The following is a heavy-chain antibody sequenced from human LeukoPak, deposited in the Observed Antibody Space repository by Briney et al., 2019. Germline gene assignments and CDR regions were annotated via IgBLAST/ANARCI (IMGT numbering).Heavy chain of an antibody. V-gene: IGHV1-69*05. J-gene: IGHJ3*02. CDR1: GGTFSSYA. Sequence: SVKVSCKASGGTFSSYAISWVRQAPGQGLEWMGGIIPIFGTANYAQKFQGRVTITTDESTSTAYMELSSLRSEDTAVYYCARTSVVVPAAIGPNAFDIWGQGTMVTVSS. CDR2: IIPIFGTA. D-gene: IGHD2-2*02. CDR3: ARTSVVVPAAIGPNAFDI.